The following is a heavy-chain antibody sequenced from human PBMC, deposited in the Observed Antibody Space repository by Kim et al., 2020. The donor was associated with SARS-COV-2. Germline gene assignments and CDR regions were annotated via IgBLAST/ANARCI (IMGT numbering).Heavy chain of an antibody. CDR1: GGTFSSYA. CDR2: IIPIFGTA. Sequence: SVKVSCKASGGTFSSYAISWVRQAPGQGLEWMGGIIPIFGTANYAQKFQGRVTITADESTSTAYMELSSLRSEDTAVYYCASSYSSSSGSFSWGQGTLVTVSS. D-gene: IGHD6-6*01. CDR3: ASSYSSSSGSFS. V-gene: IGHV1-69*13. J-gene: IGHJ4*02.